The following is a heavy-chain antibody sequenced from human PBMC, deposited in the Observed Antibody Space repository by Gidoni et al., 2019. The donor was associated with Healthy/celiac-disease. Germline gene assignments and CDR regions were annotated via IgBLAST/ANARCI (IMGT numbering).Heavy chain of an antibody. CDR3: ARDSHNWNYVNWFDP. V-gene: IGHV3-33*01. CDR2: IWYDGSNK. Sequence: QVQLVESGGGVVQPGRSLRLSCAASGFTFSSYGMHWVRQAPGKGLEWVAVIWYDGSNKYYADAVKGRFTISRDNSKNTLYLQMNSLRAEDTAVYYCARDSHNWNYVNWFDPWGQGTLVTVSS. D-gene: IGHD1-7*01. CDR1: GFTFSSYG. J-gene: IGHJ5*02.